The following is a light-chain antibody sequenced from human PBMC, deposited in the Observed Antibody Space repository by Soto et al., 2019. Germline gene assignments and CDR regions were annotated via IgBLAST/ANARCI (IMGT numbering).Light chain of an antibody. CDR1: SSDVGGYNY. J-gene: IGLJ3*02. CDR3: SEYAGSNNFV. V-gene: IGLV2-8*01. Sequence: QSALTQPPSASGSPGQTVTISCTGTSSDVGGYNYVSWYQQHPGKAPKLMIYEVSKPPSGVPDRCSDSNSGNTASITVSGLQAEDESYYYGSEYAGSNNFVFGAGTKLTVL. CDR2: EVS.